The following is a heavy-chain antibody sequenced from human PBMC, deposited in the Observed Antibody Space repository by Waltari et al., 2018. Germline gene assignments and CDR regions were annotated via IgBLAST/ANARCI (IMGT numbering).Heavy chain of an antibody. Sequence: QVHLVQSGAEVKKPGASVTASCKASGYTFTDHYMPWVRQAPGQGLEWVGWMNPKSGGTNYAQKFQGRVTMTRDTSISTAYMELSSLISDDAAVYYCARGTGTSWFDTWGQGTLVTVSP. CDR1: GYTFTDHY. CDR2: MNPKSGGT. V-gene: IGHV1-2*02. J-gene: IGHJ5*02. CDR3: ARGTGTSWFDT. D-gene: IGHD1-1*01.